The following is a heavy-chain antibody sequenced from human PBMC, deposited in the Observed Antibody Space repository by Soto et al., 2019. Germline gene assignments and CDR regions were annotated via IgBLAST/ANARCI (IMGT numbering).Heavy chain of an antibody. CDR3: AKSSRSSSPTPRFDY. CDR2: ISYDGSNK. D-gene: IGHD6-13*01. Sequence: GGSLRLSCAASGFTFSSYGMHWVRQAPGKGLEWVAVISYDGSNKYYADSVKGRFTISRDNSKNTLYLQMNSLRAEDTAVYYCAKSSRSSSPTPRFDYWGQGTLVTVSS. CDR1: GFTFSSYG. J-gene: IGHJ4*02. V-gene: IGHV3-30*18.